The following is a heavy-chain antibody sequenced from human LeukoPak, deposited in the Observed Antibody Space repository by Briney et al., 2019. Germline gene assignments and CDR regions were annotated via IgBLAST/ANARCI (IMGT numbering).Heavy chain of an antibody. V-gene: IGHV1-24*01. CDR1: GYTLTELS. CDR3: ATDLSYYDSSGAPYY. Sequence: ASVKVSCKVSGYTLTELSMHWVRQAPGKGLEWMGGLDPEDGETIYAQKFQGRVTMTEDTSTDTAYMELSSLRSEDTAVYYCATDLSYYDSSGAPYYWGQGTLVTVSS. J-gene: IGHJ4*02. D-gene: IGHD3-22*01. CDR2: LDPEDGET.